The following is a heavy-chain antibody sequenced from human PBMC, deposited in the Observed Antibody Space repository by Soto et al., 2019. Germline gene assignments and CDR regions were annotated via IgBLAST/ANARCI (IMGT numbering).Heavy chain of an antibody. CDR1: GYTFTSYG. D-gene: IGHD3-22*01. V-gene: IGHV1-18*01. CDR2: ISAYNGNT. Sequence: ASVKVSCKASGYTFTSYGISWVRQAPGQGLEWMGWISAYNGNTNYAQKLQGRVTMTTDTSTSTAYMELTILRSDDTALYYCARDRGYDASSGDYYSDYWGQGTLVTVSS. J-gene: IGHJ4*02. CDR3: ARDRGYDASSGDYYSDY.